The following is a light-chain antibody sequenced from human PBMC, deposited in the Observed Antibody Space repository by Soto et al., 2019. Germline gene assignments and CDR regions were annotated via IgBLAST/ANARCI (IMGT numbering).Light chain of an antibody. J-gene: IGLJ1*01. CDR2: EVN. Sequence: QSVLAQPSSVSGSPGQSITISCTGTSXDVGGYNYVSWYQHHPGKGPKLIIYEVNNRPSGVSDRFSGSKSGNKASLTISNLEAEDESDYYCGSYTSTYTPFVFGTGTKVTVL. V-gene: IGLV2-14*01. CDR1: SXDVGGYNY. CDR3: GSYTSTYTPFV.